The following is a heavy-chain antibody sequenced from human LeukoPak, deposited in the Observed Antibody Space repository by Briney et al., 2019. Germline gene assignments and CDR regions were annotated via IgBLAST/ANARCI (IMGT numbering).Heavy chain of an antibody. Sequence: GGSLRLSCAASGFTFSSYAMSWVRLAPGRGLEWVSIVSDSGSSTYYADSVKGRFTISRDNSKNTLYLQMNSLRAEDSAIYYCAKRVSYRSGSHFDYWGQGTLVTVSS. V-gene: IGHV3-23*01. CDR3: AKRVSYRSGSHFDY. CDR1: GFTFSSYA. D-gene: IGHD3-10*01. CDR2: VSDSGSST. J-gene: IGHJ4*02.